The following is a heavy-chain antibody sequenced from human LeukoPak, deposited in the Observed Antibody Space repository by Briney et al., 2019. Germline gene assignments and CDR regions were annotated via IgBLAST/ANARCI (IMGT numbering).Heavy chain of an antibody. J-gene: IGHJ4*02. D-gene: IGHD3-16*02. Sequence: ASVKVSCKASGYTFTSYGISWVRQAPGQGLEGMGWISAYNGNTNYAQNLQGRVTMTTDQFSSTVYMELRRLRCDDTAVYYCARDGLRLGELSPTPDYWGQGTLVTVSS. CDR2: ISAYNGNT. CDR1: GYTFTSYG. CDR3: ARDGLRLGELSPTPDY. V-gene: IGHV1-18*01.